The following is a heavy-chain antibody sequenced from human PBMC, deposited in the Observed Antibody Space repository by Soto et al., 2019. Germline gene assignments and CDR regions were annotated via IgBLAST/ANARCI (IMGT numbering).Heavy chain of an antibody. CDR2: IYYSGST. Sequence: PSETLSLTCTVSGGSISGSYYYWGWIRQPPGKGLEWIGSIYYSGSTYYNPSLKSRVTISVDTSKNQFSLKLSSVTAADTAVFYYARHRARNWFDPWGQGTLVTVSS. CDR3: ARHRARNWFDP. CDR1: GGSISGSYYY. V-gene: IGHV4-39*01. J-gene: IGHJ5*02. D-gene: IGHD6-6*01.